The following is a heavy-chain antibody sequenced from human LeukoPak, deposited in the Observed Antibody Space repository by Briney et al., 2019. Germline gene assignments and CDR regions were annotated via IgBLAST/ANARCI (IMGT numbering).Heavy chain of an antibody. Sequence: GGSLRLFCAASGFTVSSNYMSWVRQAPGKGLEWVSVIYSGGSTYYADSVKGRFTISRDNSKNTLYLQMNSLRAEDTAVYYCARDRPGYDSSGYYFDYWGQGTLVTVSS. J-gene: IGHJ4*02. D-gene: IGHD3-22*01. CDR2: IYSGGST. V-gene: IGHV3-66*02. CDR1: GFTVSSNY. CDR3: ARDRPGYDSSGYYFDY.